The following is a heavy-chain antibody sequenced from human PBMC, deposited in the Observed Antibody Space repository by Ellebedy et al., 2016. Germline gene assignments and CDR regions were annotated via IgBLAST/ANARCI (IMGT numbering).Heavy chain of an antibody. J-gene: IGHJ1*01. V-gene: IGHV4-39*07. CDR3: ARASARLYYGSGAFDEYFQD. CDR1: GVSIVSNTLY. Sequence: SETLSLTCTVSGVSIVSNTLYWGWIRQPPGRGLEWIGNINYNGMTFHNPSLKSRVTISADTSKNQISLELSSVTAADTAIYYCARASARLYYGSGAFDEYFQDWGRGAHVVVSS. CDR2: INYNGMT. D-gene: IGHD3-10*01.